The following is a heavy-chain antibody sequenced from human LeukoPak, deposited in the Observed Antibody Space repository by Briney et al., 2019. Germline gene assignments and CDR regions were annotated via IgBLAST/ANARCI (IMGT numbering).Heavy chain of an antibody. V-gene: IGHV3-11*01. CDR3: ATDGAGFDT. CDR1: GFTSNDYY. CDR2: INIGGTNT. Sequence: GGSLSLFCAASGFTSNDYYMSWIRQAPGKGLEWLSYINIGGTNTHYADSVKGRFTISRDNAKKSLYLEMNNLRAEDTAVYYCATDGAGFDTWGQGVLVTVSS. J-gene: IGHJ5*02.